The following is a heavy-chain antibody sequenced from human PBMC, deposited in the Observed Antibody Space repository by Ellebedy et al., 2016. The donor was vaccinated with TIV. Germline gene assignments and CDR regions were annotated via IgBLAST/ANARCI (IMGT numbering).Heavy chain of an antibody. V-gene: IGHV1-18*04. D-gene: IGHD2-15*01. CDR1: GYTFTSYG. CDR2: ISGYNGNT. Sequence: AASVKVSCKASGYTFTSYGISWVRQAPGQGLEWMGWISGYNGNTNYAQKLQGRVTMTTETSTSTTSMELRSLRSDDTAVYYCARDYYCSGGSSSDCFDPWGQGTLVIVSS. J-gene: IGHJ5*02. CDR3: ARDYYCSGGSSSDCFDP.